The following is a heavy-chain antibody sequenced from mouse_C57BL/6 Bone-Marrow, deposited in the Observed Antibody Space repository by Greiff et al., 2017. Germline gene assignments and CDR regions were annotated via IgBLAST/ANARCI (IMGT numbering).Heavy chain of an antibody. J-gene: IGHJ4*01. D-gene: IGHD2-1*01. CDR1: GYTFTSYW. CDR2: IYPGSGST. Sequence: QVQLQQPGAELVKPGASVKMSCKASGYTFTSYWITWVKQRPGQGLEWIGDIYPGSGSTNYNEKFKSKATLTVDTSSSTAYMQLRSLTSEDSAVYYCARAYGNFYAMDYWGQGTSVTVSS. CDR3: ARAYGNFYAMDY. V-gene: IGHV1-55*01.